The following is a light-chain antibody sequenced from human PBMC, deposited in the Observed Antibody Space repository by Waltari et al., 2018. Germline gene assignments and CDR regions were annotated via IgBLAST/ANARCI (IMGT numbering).Light chain of an antibody. CDR1: QSISSW. Sequence: DIQMTQSPSTLSVSVGDSVTITCRASQSISSWLAWYQQKPGKAPKLLIDKASSLESGVPSRFSGSGSGTEFTLTISSLQPDDFATYYCQQYNTYSGTFGQGTKVEIK. CDR3: QQYNTYSGT. V-gene: IGKV1-5*03. J-gene: IGKJ1*01. CDR2: KAS.